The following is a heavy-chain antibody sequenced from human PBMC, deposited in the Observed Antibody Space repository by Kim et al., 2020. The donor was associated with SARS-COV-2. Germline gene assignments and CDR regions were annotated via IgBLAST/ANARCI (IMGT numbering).Heavy chain of an antibody. V-gene: IGHV3-74*01. CDR1: GFTFTTYC. J-gene: IGHJ4*02. CDR2: ISCDGGTT. CDR3: ASRRYTGTFCYSDI. D-gene: IGHD1-26*01. Sequence: GGSLRLSCAASGFTFTTYCMHWVRQAPGKGLVWVLCISCDGGTTYYADSVNGRFTISRDNAKSTLYLQMNSLRAEDTAVYYCASRRYTGTFCYSDIWGQGTLVTVSS.